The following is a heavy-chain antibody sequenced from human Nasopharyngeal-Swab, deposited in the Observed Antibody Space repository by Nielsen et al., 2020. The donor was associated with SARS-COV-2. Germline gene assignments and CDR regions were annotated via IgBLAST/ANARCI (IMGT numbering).Heavy chain of an antibody. Sequence: GGSLRLSCAASGFTFSSYGMHWVRQAPGKGLEWVAVTSYDGSNKYYADSVKGRFTISRDNSKNTLYLQMNSLRAEDTAVYYCAKDSDYYGSGSPFYWGQGTLVTVSS. CDR2: TSYDGSNK. CDR1: GFTFSSYG. CDR3: AKDSDYYGSGSPFY. D-gene: IGHD3-10*01. V-gene: IGHV3-30*18. J-gene: IGHJ4*02.